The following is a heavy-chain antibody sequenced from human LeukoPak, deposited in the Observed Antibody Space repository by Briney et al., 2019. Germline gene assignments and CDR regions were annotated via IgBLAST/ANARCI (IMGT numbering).Heavy chain of an antibody. J-gene: IGHJ4*02. Sequence: XSVKVSCKSSGYTFTGNYIHWVRQAPGQGLEWMGWINPNSGGTNYAQKFQGRVTMTRDTSITTAYMELSRLGSDDTAVYFCARDNGWYGFDYWGQGTLVTVSS. CDR3: ARDNGWYGFDY. CDR2: INPNSGGT. V-gene: IGHV1-2*02. CDR1: GYTFTGNY. D-gene: IGHD6-19*01.